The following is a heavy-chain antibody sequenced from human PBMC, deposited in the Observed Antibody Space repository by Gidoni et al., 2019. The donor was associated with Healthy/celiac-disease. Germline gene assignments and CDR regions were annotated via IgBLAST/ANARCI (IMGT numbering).Heavy chain of an antibody. V-gene: IGHV2-70*04. CDR3: ARHTGGSNFDY. D-gene: IGHD2-8*02. J-gene: IGHJ4*02. CDR1: GFSLTSSTMR. Sequence: QVTLKESGPALVKPTQTLTLTCTFSGFSLTSSTMRLSWIRQPPGKDLEWLARIDWDDDKFYTTSLKTRLTISKDTSKNQVVLTMTNMDPVDTATFYCARHTGGSNFDYWGQGILVTVSS. CDR2: IDWDDDK.